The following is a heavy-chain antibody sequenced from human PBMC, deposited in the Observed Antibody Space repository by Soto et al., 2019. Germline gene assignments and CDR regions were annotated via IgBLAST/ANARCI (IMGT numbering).Heavy chain of an antibody. V-gene: IGHV3-15*07. Sequence: EVQLVESGGDLAKPGGSLRLSCAASGFTFSSAWMNWVRQTPGKGLEWVGRIKSKVDGGTTDYAAPVKGRFSISRDDSQNTLYLQMNSLKTEDTAVYFCTGDPPTDSPGIDYWGQGTLVTVSS. D-gene: IGHD3-22*01. J-gene: IGHJ4*02. CDR3: TGDPPTDSPGIDY. CDR2: IKSKVDGGTT. CDR1: GFTFSSAW.